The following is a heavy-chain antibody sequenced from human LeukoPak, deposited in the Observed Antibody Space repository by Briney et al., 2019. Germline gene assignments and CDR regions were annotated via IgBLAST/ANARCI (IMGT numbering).Heavy chain of an antibody. D-gene: IGHD3-16*01. CDR1: GFTFSNYW. Sequence: GSLRLSCAASGFTFSNYWMYWVRQAPGKGLVYVSRVDNDGSGTTYADSVKGRFAISRDNAKNTLYLQMNSLRGEDTAVYYCERGGGGHAFDIGGPGTMVTVSS. CDR3: ERGGGGHAFDI. V-gene: IGHV3-74*03. CDR2: VDNDGSGT. J-gene: IGHJ3*02.